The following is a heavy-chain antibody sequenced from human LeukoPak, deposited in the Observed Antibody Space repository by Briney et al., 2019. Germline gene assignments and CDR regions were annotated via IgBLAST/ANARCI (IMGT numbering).Heavy chain of an antibody. CDR1: GFTFSDYY. Sequence: PGGSLRLSCAASGFTFSDYYMIWIRLAPGKGLEWVSYISTSGDYTNYADSVMGRYTMSRDNARNSLYLQMSSLRDEDTAVYYCARGHYGLDVWGQGTTVTVSS. J-gene: IGHJ6*02. CDR3: ARGHYGLDV. V-gene: IGHV3-11*05. CDR2: ISTSGDYT.